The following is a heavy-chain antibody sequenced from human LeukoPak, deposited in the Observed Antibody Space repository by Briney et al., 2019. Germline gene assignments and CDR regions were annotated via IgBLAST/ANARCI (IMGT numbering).Heavy chain of an antibody. CDR2: ISWNSGSI. Sequence: GGSLRLSCAASGFTFDDYAMHWVRQAPGKGLEWVSGISWNSGSIGYADSVKGRFTISRDNAKNSLYLQMNSLRAEDMALYYCAKDISQWLVYYFDYWGQGTLVTVSS. CDR1: GFTFDDYA. J-gene: IGHJ4*02. CDR3: AKDISQWLVYYFDY. V-gene: IGHV3-9*03. D-gene: IGHD6-19*01.